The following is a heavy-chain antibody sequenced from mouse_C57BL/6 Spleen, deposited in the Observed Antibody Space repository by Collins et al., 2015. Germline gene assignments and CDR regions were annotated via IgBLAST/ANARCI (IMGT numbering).Heavy chain of an antibody. Sequence: EVQLQQSGPELVKSGASVKISCKASGYTFTDYYMNWVKQSHGKSLEWIGDINPNNGGTSYNQKFKGKATLTVDKSSSTAYMELRSLTSEDSAVYYCARFGNYEFAYWGQGTLVTVSA. CDR2: INPNNGGT. D-gene: IGHD2-1*01. CDR3: ARFGNYEFAY. CDR1: GYTFTDYY. J-gene: IGHJ3*01. V-gene: IGHV1-26*01.